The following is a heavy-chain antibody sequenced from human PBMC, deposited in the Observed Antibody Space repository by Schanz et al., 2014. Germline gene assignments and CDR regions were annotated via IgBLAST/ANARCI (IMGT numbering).Heavy chain of an antibody. D-gene: IGHD2-15*01. CDR2: IIPIHGIV. CDR3: ARGGGPEDVFDI. V-gene: IGHV1-69*02. J-gene: IGHJ3*02. Sequence: QVQLVQSGAEVKKPGSSMKVSCKASGGTFNSYTINWVRQAPGQGLEWMGWIIPIHGIVNYAQRFQDRVRITADKSTSTAYMELSSLRSDDTAVYYCARGGGPEDVFDIWGQGTILTVSS. CDR1: GGTFNSYT.